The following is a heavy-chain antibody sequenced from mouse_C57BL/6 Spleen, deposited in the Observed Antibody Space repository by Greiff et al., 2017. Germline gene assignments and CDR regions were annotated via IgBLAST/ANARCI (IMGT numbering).Heavy chain of an antibody. Sequence: EVQLQQSGPELVKPGASVKMSCKASGYTFTDYNMHWVKQSPGKSLEWIGYINPNNGGTSYNQKFKGKATLTVNKSSSTAYRELRSLTSEDSAVEDCARYWYYGSRDYAMDDWGQGTSVTVSS. D-gene: IGHD1-1*01. J-gene: IGHJ4*01. CDR2: INPNNGGT. CDR1: GYTFTDYN. V-gene: IGHV1-22*01. CDR3: ARYWYYGSRDYAMDD.